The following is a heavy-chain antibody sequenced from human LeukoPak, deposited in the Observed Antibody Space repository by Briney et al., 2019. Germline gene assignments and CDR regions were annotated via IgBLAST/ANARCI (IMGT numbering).Heavy chain of an antibody. CDR3: AXXXXXXXXXXXXXXXDY. J-gene: IGHJ4*02. CDR1: GXXXTXXY. V-gene: IGHV1-2*02. Sequence: GXXXTXXYMXWVRQAPGQXLEXXGWINPNSGGTNXAQKFQGRVTMTRDTAXSTAYMELSRLRSDDTAVYYCAXXXXXXXXXXXXXXXDYWGQGXLVTVSS. CDR2: INPNSGGT.